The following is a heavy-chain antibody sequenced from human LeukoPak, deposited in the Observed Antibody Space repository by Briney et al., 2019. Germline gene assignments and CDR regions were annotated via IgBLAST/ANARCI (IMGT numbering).Heavy chain of an antibody. Sequence: SVKVSCKASGGTFSSYAISWVRQAPGQGLEWMGGIIPIFGTANYAQKFQGRVTITTDESTSIAYMELSSLRSEETAVYYCARGSTYYYDSSGYPFDYWGQGTLVTVSS. CDR1: GGTFSSYA. CDR3: ARGSTYYYDSSGYPFDY. D-gene: IGHD3-22*01. CDR2: IIPIFGTA. V-gene: IGHV1-69*05. J-gene: IGHJ4*02.